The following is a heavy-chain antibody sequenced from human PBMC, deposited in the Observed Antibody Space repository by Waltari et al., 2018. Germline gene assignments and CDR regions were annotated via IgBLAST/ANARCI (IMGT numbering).Heavy chain of an antibody. CDR1: GFIFSDYE. D-gene: IGHD2-21*02. CDR3: ARGRVGDGDCLDS. CDR2: INPSGYV. V-gene: IGHV3-48*03. J-gene: IGHJ5*01. Sequence: EIQLVESGGGLVQPGGSLRLSCEVSGFIFSDYEINWVRQAPGKGLEWVSFINPSGYVIYAESVKGRFTISRDNSKSSLFLQMNSLRGEDTAVYFCARGRVGDGDCLDSWGQGTLVTVSS.